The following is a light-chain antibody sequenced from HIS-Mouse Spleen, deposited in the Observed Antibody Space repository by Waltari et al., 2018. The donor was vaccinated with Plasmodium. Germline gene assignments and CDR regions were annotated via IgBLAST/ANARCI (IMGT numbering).Light chain of an antibody. Sequence: SSELTQDPAVSVALGQTVRITCQGDSLRSYYASWYQQKPGQAPVLVIYGKNNRPSGIPDRVSGSRSGNTASLTITGAQAEEEADYYCNSRDSSGNHWVFGGGTKLTVL. J-gene: IGLJ3*02. CDR2: GKN. CDR3: NSRDSSGNHWV. V-gene: IGLV3-19*01. CDR1: SLRSYY.